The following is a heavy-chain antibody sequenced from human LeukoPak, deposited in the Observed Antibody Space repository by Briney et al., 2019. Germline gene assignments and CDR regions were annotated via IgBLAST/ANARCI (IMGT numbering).Heavy chain of an antibody. CDR1: GFTFSTNA. D-gene: IGHD3-10*01. J-gene: IGHJ4*02. CDR2: IGGGGDT. V-gene: IGHV3-23*01. CDR3: AKGRGSTLGAWHFDF. Sequence: PGGSLRLSCAASGFTFSTNAMTWVRQAPGKGVEWVSTIGGGGDTFYADSVRGRFAISRDNSKNTLYLQMNSLRGEDTAIYYCAKGRGSTLGAWHFDFWGQGALVTVSS.